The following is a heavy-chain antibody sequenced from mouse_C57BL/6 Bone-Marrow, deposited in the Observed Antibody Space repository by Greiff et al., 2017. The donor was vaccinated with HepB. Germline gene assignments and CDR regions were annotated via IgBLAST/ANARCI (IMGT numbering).Heavy chain of an antibody. D-gene: IGHD2-2*01. Sequence: VQLQQSGAELVKPGASVKISCKASGYAFSSYWMNWVKQRPGKGLEWIGQIYPGDGDTNYNGKFKGKATLTADKSSSTAYMQLSSLTSEDSAVYFCAREGWVTTRAWFAYWGQGTLVTVSA. V-gene: IGHV1-80*01. CDR3: AREGWVTTRAWFAY. CDR1: GYAFSSYW. J-gene: IGHJ3*01. CDR2: IYPGDGDT.